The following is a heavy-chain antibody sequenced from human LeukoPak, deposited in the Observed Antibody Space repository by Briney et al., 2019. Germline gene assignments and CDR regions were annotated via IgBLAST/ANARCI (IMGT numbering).Heavy chain of an antibody. D-gene: IGHD5-18*01. CDR1: GGSIGDYY. Sequence: SETLSLTCTISGGSIGDYYWNWIRQPPGKGLEWIGYIYYRGSTDYNPSLKSRVTISVDTSKNQFSLKLSSVTAADTAVYYCARSGGYSYGVFDFWGQGTLVTVSS. CDR3: ARSGGYSYGVFDF. J-gene: IGHJ4*02. V-gene: IGHV4-59*01. CDR2: IYYRGST.